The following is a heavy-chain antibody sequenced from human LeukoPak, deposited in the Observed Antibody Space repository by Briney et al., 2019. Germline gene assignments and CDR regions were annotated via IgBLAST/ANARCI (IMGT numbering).Heavy chain of an antibody. D-gene: IGHD1-1*01. CDR2: IYHSGSP. J-gene: IGHJ4*02. Sequence: SETLSLTCAVSGGSISSNNWWGWVRQPPGKGLEWIGEIYHSGSPNYNPSLKSRVTISVDKSRNHFSLNLSSVTAADTAVYYCARVNINNWHSCDYWAREPWSPSPQ. CDR3: ARVNINNWHSCDY. CDR1: GGSISSNNW. V-gene: IGHV4-4*02.